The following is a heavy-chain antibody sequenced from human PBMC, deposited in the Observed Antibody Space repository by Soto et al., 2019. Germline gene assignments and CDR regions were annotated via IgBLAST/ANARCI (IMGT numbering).Heavy chain of an antibody. Sequence: PGGSLRLACAASGFTVSSNYMSWVRQAPGKGLEWVSSISSSSSYIYYADSVKGRFTISRDNAKNSLYLQMNSLRAEDTAVYYCARDRLIQDPPDYWGQGTLVTVSS. V-gene: IGHV3-21*01. D-gene: IGHD6-25*01. CDR2: ISSSSSYI. CDR3: ARDRLIQDPPDY. J-gene: IGHJ4*02. CDR1: GFTVSSNY.